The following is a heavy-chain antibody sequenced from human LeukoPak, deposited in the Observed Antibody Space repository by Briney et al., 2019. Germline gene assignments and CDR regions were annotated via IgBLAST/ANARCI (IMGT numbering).Heavy chain of an antibody. D-gene: IGHD5-12*01. J-gene: IGHJ3*02. CDR2: INPSGGST. Sequence: APVKVSCKASGYTFTSYYMHWVRQAPGQGLEWMGIINPSGGSTSYAQKFQGRVTMTRDTSISTAYMELSRLRSDDTAVYYCARVRMVATVHDAFDIWGQGTMVTVSS. CDR3: ARVRMVATVHDAFDI. V-gene: IGHV1-46*01. CDR1: GYTFTSYY.